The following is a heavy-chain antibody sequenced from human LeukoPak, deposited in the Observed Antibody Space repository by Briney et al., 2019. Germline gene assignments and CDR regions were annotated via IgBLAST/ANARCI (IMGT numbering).Heavy chain of an antibody. Sequence: SETLSLTCTVSGGSISSGGYYWSWIRRPPGKGLEWIGYIYHSGSTYYNPSLKSRVTMSVDRSKNQFSLHLSSVTAADTAVYYCAREYWDCRNTNCYNWFDPWGQGTLVTVSS. V-gene: IGHV4-30-2*01. CDR1: GGSISSGGYY. CDR3: AREYWDCRNTNCYNWFDP. D-gene: IGHD2-2*01. CDR2: IYHSGST. J-gene: IGHJ5*02.